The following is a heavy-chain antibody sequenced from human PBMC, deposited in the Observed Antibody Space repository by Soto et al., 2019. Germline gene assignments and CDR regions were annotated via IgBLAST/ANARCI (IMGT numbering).Heavy chain of an antibody. Sequence: EVQLVESGGGLVQPGGSLRLSCAASGFTFSSYSMNWVRQAPGKGLEWISYINSGSSTIYYADSVKGRFTISRDNAQNSLYLQMNSLRAEDTAVYYCGREVACNGVHKRHCFDPWCQATLVSVPS. D-gene: IGHD2-15*01. J-gene: IGHJ5*02. CDR1: GFTFSSYS. CDR3: GREVACNGVHKRHCFDP. CDR2: INSGSSTI. V-gene: IGHV3-48*01.